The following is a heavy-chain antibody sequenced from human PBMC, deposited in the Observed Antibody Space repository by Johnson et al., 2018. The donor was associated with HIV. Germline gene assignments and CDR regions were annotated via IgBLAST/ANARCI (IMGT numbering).Heavy chain of an antibody. CDR2: ISYDGSNK. Sequence: QVQLVESGGGLVQPGGSLRLSCAASGFTVSSYYMTWVRQAPGKGLEWVAVISYDGSNKNYVDSVKGRFIISRDNSKNTLYLQMNTLRAEDTAVYYCAKDQYGSSGRYAFDIWGQGTMVTVSS. CDR3: AKDQYGSSGRYAFDI. CDR1: GFTVSSYY. V-gene: IGHV3-30*18. J-gene: IGHJ3*02. D-gene: IGHD3-10*01.